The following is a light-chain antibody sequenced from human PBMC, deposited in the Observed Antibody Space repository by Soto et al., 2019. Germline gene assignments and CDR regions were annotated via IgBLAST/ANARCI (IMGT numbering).Light chain of an antibody. CDR1: SSDIGRYNF. CDR2: DVN. Sequence: QSALTLPASVSGSPGQSIAISCTGTSSDIGRYNFVSWYQQHPGRVPKLMIYDVNNRPSGVSDRFSGSKSGNTASLTISGLQAEDEAHYYCSSDIETNTEVFGGGTKLTVL. CDR3: SSDIETNTEV. V-gene: IGLV2-14*03. J-gene: IGLJ2*01.